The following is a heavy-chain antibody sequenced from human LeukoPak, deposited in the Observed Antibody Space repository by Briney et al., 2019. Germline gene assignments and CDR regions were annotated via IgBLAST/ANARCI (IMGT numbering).Heavy chain of an antibody. CDR3: ARDWVHPYYYDSSGYNPFDY. CDR2: INPSGGST. CDR1: GYTFTSYY. D-gene: IGHD3-22*01. V-gene: IGHV1-46*01. Sequence: ASVKVSCKASGYTFTSYYMRWVRQAPGQGLEWMGIINPSGGSTSYAQKFQGRVTMTKDTSTSTVYMELSSLRSEDTAVYYCARDWVHPYYYDSSGYNPFDYWGQGTLVTVS. J-gene: IGHJ4*02.